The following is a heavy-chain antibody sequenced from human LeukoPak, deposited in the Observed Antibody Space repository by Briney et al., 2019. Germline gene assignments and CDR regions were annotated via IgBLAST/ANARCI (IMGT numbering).Heavy chain of an antibody. J-gene: IGHJ4*02. CDR2: INPNSGGT. CDR3: ARFSYSSSWYGIDY. D-gene: IGHD6-13*01. Sequence: ASVKVSCKASGYTFTGYYMHWVRQAPGQGLEWMGWINPNSGGTNYAQKFQGRVTMTRGTSISTAYMELSRLRSDDTAVYYCARFSYSSSWYGIDYWGQGTLVTVSS. V-gene: IGHV1-2*02. CDR1: GYTFTGYY.